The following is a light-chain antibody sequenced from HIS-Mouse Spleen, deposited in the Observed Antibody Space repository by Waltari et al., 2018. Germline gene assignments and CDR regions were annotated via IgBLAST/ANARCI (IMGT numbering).Light chain of an antibody. V-gene: IGLV2-14*01. CDR3: SSYTSSSTNWV. CDR1: SSDVGGYNY. Sequence: QSALTQPASVSGSPGQSITISCTGTSSDVGGYNYVSWYQQHPGKAPKLMIYAVSNRPSGVAHRFSGSKSGNTAALTIAGLQAEDEADYYCSSYTSSSTNWVFGRGTKLTVL. CDR2: AVS. J-gene: IGLJ3*02.